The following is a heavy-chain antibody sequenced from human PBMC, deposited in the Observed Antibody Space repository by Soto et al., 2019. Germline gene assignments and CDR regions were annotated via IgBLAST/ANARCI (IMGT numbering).Heavy chain of an antibody. J-gene: IGHJ6*02. CDR2: IIPIFGTA. CDR1: GGTFSSYA. V-gene: IGHV1-69*13. CDR3: ARVEDVYYYGMDV. Sequence: SVQVSCKASGGTFSSYAISWVRQAPGQGLEWMGGIIPIFGTANYAQKFQGRVTITADESTSTAYMELSSLRSEDTAVYYCARVEDVYYYGMDVWGQGTTVTVAS.